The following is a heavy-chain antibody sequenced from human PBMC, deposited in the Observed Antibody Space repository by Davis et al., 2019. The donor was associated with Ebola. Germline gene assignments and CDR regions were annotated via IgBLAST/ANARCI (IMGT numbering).Heavy chain of an antibody. V-gene: IGHV4-34*01. Sequence: GSLRLSCAVYGGSFSGYYWSWIRQPPGKGLDWIGSIYYSWSTYYNPSLKSRVTISVDTSKNQFSLKLSSVTAADTAVYYCARATSGHYDFWSGYYLVGWFDPWGQGTLVTVSP. CDR1: GGSFSGYY. CDR2: IYYSWST. J-gene: IGHJ5*02. CDR3: ARATSGHYDFWSGYYLVGWFDP. D-gene: IGHD3-3*01.